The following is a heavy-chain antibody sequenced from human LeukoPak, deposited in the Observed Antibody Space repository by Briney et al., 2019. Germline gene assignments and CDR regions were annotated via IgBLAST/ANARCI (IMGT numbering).Heavy chain of an antibody. V-gene: IGHV3-9*03. J-gene: IGHJ4*02. CDR1: GFTFDDYA. D-gene: IGHD6-13*01. CDR3: AKAGIAAAGTFLDY. CDR2: ISWNSGSI. Sequence: GGSLRLSCAASGFTFDDYAMHWVRQAPGKGLEWVSGISWNSGSIGYADSVKGRFTISRDNAKNSLYLQMNSLRAENMALYYCAKAGIAAAGTFLDYWGQGTLVTVSS.